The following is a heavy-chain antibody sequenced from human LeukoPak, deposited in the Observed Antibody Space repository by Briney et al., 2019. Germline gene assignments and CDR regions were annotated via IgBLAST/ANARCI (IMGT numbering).Heavy chain of an antibody. V-gene: IGHV3-66*01. CDR2: TYSAGST. CDR1: GFSASTNH. D-gene: IGHD1-26*01. J-gene: IGHJ4*02. Sequence: GGSLRLSCAAAGFSASTNHMTGVRQAPGKGLEWVSLTYSAGSTHYADSVKGRFTISRDNSKNTLYLQMNSLRAEDTAVYYCARKTILGAPGYWGQGTLVTVSS. CDR3: ARKTILGAPGY.